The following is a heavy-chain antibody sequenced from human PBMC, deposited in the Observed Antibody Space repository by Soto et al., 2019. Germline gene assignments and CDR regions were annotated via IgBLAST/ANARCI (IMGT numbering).Heavy chain of an antibody. CDR3: AHAREWGYYYGSGTSHNWFDP. CDR1: GFSLSTSGVG. Sequence: SGPTLVNPTQTLTLTCTFSGFSLSTSGVGVGWIRQPPGKALEWLALIYWDDDKRYSPSLKSRLTITKDTSKNQVVLTMTNMDPVDTATYFCAHAREWGYYYGSGTSHNWFDPWGQGTLVTVSS. CDR2: IYWDDDK. J-gene: IGHJ5*02. D-gene: IGHD3-10*01. V-gene: IGHV2-5*02.